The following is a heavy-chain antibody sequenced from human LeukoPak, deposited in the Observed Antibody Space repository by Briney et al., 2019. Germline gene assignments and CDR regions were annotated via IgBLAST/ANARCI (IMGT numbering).Heavy chain of an antibody. V-gene: IGHV4-34*01. D-gene: IGHD4-11*01. CDR2: VNYSGTS. J-gene: IGHJ6*03. CDR1: GGSFSDNY. Sequence: SETLSLTCAVYGGSFSDNYWTWIRRPPGKGLEWIGDVNYSGTSNYNPSLKSRATLSVDTSKNQFSLKLSSVTAADTAVYYCARGHSIEPYYYYYYMDVWGKGTTVTVSS. CDR3: ARGHSIEPYYYYYYMDV.